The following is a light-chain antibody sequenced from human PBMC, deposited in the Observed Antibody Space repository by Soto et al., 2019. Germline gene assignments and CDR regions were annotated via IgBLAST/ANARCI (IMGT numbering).Light chain of an antibody. CDR1: SGHSTYT. CDR2: LNSDGSH. Sequence: QLVLTQSPSASASLGASVKLTCTLSSGHSTYTIAWHQQQPEKGPRYLMKLNSDGSHSKGDGIPDLFSGSSSGAERYLTISSLQSEDEADYYCQTWGTGIQVIFGGGTKLTVL. CDR3: QTWGTGIQVI. J-gene: IGLJ2*01. V-gene: IGLV4-69*01.